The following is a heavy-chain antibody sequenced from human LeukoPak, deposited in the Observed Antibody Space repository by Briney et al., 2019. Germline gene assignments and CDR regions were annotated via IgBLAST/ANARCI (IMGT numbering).Heavy chain of an antibody. D-gene: IGHD3-10*01. Sequence: SVKVSCKVSGGTFISCAINWVRQAPGQGLERMGGIISMFDTTNYAQKFQGRLTITADESTSTAYMELSSLTSEDTAVYYCARVRVYGQPHNYYYDSDMDVWGQGTTVTVSS. V-gene: IGHV1-69*13. J-gene: IGHJ6*02. CDR2: IISMFDTT. CDR3: ARVRVYGQPHNYYYDSDMDV. CDR1: GGTFISCA.